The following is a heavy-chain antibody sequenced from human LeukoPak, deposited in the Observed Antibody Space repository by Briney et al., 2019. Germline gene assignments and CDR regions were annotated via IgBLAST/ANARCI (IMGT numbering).Heavy chain of an antibody. CDR3: ARGPRVGATIGYYYGMDV. Sequence: SVKVSCKASGYTFTGYYMHWVRQATGQGLEWMGWINPNSGGTNYAQKCQGRVTMTRDTSISTAYMELSRLRSDDTAVYYCARGPRVGATIGYYYGMDVWGQGTTVTVSS. CDR1: GYTFTGYY. D-gene: IGHD1-26*01. CDR2: INPNSGGT. J-gene: IGHJ6*02. V-gene: IGHV1-2*02.